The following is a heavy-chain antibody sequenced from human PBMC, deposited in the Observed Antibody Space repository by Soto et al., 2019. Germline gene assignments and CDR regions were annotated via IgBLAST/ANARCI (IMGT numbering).Heavy chain of an antibody. V-gene: IGHV3-30*03. CDR2: TTYDGGIK. Sequence: SYGMEGXXLAXGKGLEWVAATTYDGGIKHYVDSVKGRFTISRDNSKNTLYLQMNSLRVEDTATYYCAGALENPYFYYGLNVWGQGTTVTVSS. J-gene: IGHJ6*02. D-gene: IGHD1-1*01. CDR1: SYG. CDR3: AGALENPYFYYGLNV.